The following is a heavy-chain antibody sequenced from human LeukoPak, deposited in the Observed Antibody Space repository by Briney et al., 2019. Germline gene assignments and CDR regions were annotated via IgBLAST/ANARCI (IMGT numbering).Heavy chain of an antibody. Sequence: GGSLRLSCAASGFTLSSYGMHWVRQAPGKGLEWVAVIWYDGSNKYYADSVKGRFTISRDNAKNSLYLQMNSLRDEDTAVYYCARGDGWFGELLNFDYWGQGTLVTVSS. V-gene: IGHV3-33*01. CDR3: ARGDGWFGELLNFDY. CDR2: IWYDGSNK. D-gene: IGHD3-10*01. J-gene: IGHJ4*02. CDR1: GFTLSSYG.